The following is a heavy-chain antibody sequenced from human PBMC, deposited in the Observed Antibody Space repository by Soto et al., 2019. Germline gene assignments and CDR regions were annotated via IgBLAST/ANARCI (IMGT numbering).Heavy chain of an antibody. CDR2: ISSSGSTI. CDR1: GFTFSSYE. V-gene: IGHV3-48*03. CDR3: ARDLEYYYGSGISWSEDY. J-gene: IGHJ4*02. Sequence: GGSLRLSCAASGFTFSSYEMNWVRQAPGKGLEWVSYISSSGSTIYYADSVKGRFTISRDNAKNSLYLQMNNLRAEDTAVYYCARDLEYYYGSGISWSEDYWAQGTLVTVSS. D-gene: IGHD3-10*01.